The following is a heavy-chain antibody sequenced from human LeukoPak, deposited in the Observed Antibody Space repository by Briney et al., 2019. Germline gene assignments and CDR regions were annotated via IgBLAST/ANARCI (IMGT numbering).Heavy chain of an antibody. J-gene: IGHJ6*02. CDR2: IRSKANSYAT. Sequence: PGGSLRLSCAASGFTFSGSAMHWVRQASGKGLEWVGRIRSKANSYATAYAASVKGRLTISRDDSKNTAYLQMNSLKTEDTAVYYCTRHVDYSNYYYYYGMDVWGQGTTVTVSS. CDR1: GFTFSGSA. D-gene: IGHD4-11*01. CDR3: TRHVDYSNYYYYYGMDV. V-gene: IGHV3-73*01.